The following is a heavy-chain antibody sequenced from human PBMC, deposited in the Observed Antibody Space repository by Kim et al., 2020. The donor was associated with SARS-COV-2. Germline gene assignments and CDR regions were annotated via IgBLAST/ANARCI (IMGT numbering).Heavy chain of an antibody. Sequence: GGSLRLSCAASGFSFSTYGMHWVRQTPGKGLEWVAVTWYDGSNKYYADSVKGRFTISRDNAKNTLYLQMNSLRAEDTAVYYCAKDQGPQVGTTTGPSGYWGQGTLVTVSS. CDR2: TWYDGSNK. J-gene: IGHJ4*02. V-gene: IGHV3-33*06. CDR3: AKDQGPQVGTTTGPSGY. CDR1: GFSFSTYG. D-gene: IGHD1-26*01.